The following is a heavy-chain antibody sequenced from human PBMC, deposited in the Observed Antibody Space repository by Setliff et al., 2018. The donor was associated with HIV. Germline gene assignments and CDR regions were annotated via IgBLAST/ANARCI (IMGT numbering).Heavy chain of an antibody. V-gene: IGHV4-59*01. CDR1: GDLSAYT. D-gene: IGHD1-1*01. J-gene: IGHJ3*02. CDR3: ARAYNFWAHFDT. CDR2: VYFDET. Sequence: SETLSLTCSVSGDLSAYTWNWIRQSPGKGLEWIGYVYFDETNYNPSLKGRVTISSDNSKERFSLSLRPVSAADTAVYYCARAYNFWAHFDTWGPGITVTVSS.